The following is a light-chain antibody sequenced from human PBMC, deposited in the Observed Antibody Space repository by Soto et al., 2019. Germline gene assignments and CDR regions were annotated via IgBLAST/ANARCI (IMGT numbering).Light chain of an antibody. CDR3: QQRSNWLT. V-gene: IGKV3-11*01. Sequence: EIVLTQSPATLSLSPGERATLSCRASQSVSSYLAWYQQKPGQAPRLLIYDASNRATGTPARFSGSGSGTDFTLTISSLEPDDFAGYYCQQRSNWLTFGGGTKVEIK. J-gene: IGKJ4*01. CDR2: DAS. CDR1: QSVSSY.